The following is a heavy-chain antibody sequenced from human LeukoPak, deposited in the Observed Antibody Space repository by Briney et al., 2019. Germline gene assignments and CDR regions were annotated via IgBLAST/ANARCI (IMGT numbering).Heavy chain of an antibody. V-gene: IGHV3-74*01. D-gene: IGHD3-22*01. CDR3: AKVDTMIVDDAFDI. CDR2: IKGDEMTT. J-gene: IGHJ3*02. CDR1: GFTFSTYW. Sequence: GGSLRLSCAASGFTFSTYWMHWVRHVPGKRLEWVSRIKGDEMTTNYADSVEGRFTISRDNAKNTVYLQMNSLRAEDTAVYYCAKVDTMIVDDAFDIWGQGTMVTVSS.